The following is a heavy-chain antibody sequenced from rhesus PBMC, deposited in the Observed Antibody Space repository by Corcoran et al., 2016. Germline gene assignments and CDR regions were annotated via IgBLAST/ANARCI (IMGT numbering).Heavy chain of an antibody. CDR3: ARRIAAPPSYYFDY. D-gene: IGHD6-13*01. V-gene: IGHV4-76*01. CDR1: GYSISSGYD. CDR2: MYGSSGST. Sequence: QVQLQESGPGVVKPSETLSLTCGVSGYSISSGYDWSWICQPPGKGLEWIGYMYGSSGSTKYNPTLKNLVTISKDTSKNQFSLKLSSVTAADPAVYYCARRIAAPPSYYFDYWGQGVLVTVSS. J-gene: IGHJ4*01.